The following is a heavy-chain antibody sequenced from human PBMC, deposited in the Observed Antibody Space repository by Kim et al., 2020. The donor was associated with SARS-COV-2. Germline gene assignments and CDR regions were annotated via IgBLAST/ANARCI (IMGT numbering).Heavy chain of an antibody. CDR2: IKQDGSEK. CDR1: GFTFSSYW. V-gene: IGHV3-7*03. CDR3: ARERSGTNYYYGMDV. Sequence: GGSLRLSCAASGFTFSSYWMSWVRLAPGKGLEWVANIKQDGSEKYYVDSVKGRFTISRDNAKNSLYLQMNSLRAEDTAVYYCARERSGTNYYYGMDVWGQGTTVTVSS. J-gene: IGHJ6*02. D-gene: IGHD2-2*01.